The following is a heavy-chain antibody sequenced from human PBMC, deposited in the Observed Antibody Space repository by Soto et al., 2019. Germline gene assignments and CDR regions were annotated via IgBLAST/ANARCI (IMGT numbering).Heavy chain of an antibody. J-gene: IGHJ3*02. V-gene: IGHV1-2*02. CDR1: GYPVTAYY. CDR3: ARGGGVGVAGSAAFDM. D-gene: IGHD3-3*01. Sequence: QLHLVQSGAVVKKPGASVTVSCSASGYPVTAYYMHWVRQAPGRGLEWMGGINPATGAAKYTQKVQGRVAIPRDTSKRSVFMELSGLTSEGTAVFYVARGGGVGVAGSAAFDMWGQGTLVTVSS. CDR2: INPATGAA.